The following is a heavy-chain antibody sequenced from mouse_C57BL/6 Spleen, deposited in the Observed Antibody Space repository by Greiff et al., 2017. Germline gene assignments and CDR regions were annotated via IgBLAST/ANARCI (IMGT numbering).Heavy chain of an antibody. CDR2: IWGGGST. D-gene: IGHD1-1*01. CDR3: ASRTVVAHYAMDY. J-gene: IGHJ4*01. CDR1: GFSLTSYG. Sequence: VQRVESGPGLVAPSQSLSITCTVSGFSLTSYGVSWVRQPPGKGLEWLGVIWGGGSTNYHSALISRLAFSKDNSKSQVCSKLNRLQTDETATYDCASRTVVAHYAMDYWGQGTSGTVSS. V-gene: IGHV2-3*01.